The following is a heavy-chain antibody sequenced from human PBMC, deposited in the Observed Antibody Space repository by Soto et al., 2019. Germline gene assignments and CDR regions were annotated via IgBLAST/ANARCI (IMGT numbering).Heavy chain of an antibody. CDR3: ARRGDYMDV. Sequence: QVQLRESGPGLVKPSETLSLTCTVSGGSISSYYWSWIRQPPGKGLEWIGYIYYSGSTNYNPSLKSRVTTSVDTSKNHFSPKLSSVTATDTAVYYCARRGDYMDVSGKRTTVTVSS. CDR2: IYYSGST. J-gene: IGHJ6*03. CDR1: GGSISSYY. V-gene: IGHV4-59*08.